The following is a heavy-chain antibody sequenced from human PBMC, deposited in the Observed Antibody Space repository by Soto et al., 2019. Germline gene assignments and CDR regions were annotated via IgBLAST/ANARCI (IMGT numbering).Heavy chain of an antibody. J-gene: IGHJ3*02. CDR1: GGSFSSTTYY. D-gene: IGHD6-19*01. V-gene: IGHV4-31*03. CDR2: IYYTGST. Sequence: PSETLSLTCTVSGGSFSSTTYYWGWIRQFPGKGLEWIGHIYYTGSTYYKPSLEGRLTISLDTSKTQVSLRLSSVTAADTAVYYCASQVAVAHGGAFDIWGRGTVVTVSS. CDR3: ASQVAVAHGGAFDI.